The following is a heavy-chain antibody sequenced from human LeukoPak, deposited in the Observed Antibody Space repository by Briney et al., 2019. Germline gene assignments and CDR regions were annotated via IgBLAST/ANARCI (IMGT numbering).Heavy chain of an antibody. V-gene: IGHV3-30*02. CDR3: VKGGSSSHNWFDP. D-gene: IGHD6-13*01. CDR2: IRNDGSKD. J-gene: IGHJ5*02. Sequence: PGGSLRLSCAASGFTFSTYAMHWVRQAPGKGLEWVAFIRNDGSKDYYPDSVKGRFTISRDNSRTTLYLQMHSLRIEDTAVYYCVKGGSSSHNWFDPWGQGILVTVSS. CDR1: GFTFSTYA.